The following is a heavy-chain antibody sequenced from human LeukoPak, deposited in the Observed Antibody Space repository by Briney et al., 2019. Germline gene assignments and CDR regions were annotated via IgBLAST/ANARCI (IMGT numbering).Heavy chain of an antibody. CDR2: IKQDGSEK. J-gene: IGHJ4*02. Sequence: GGSLRLSCAASGFTFSSYGRTWVRQAPGKGLEWVANIKQDGSEKSYVDSVKGRFTISRDNAKNSLYLQMNSLRAEDTAVYYCARDLRGYSYGHDYWGQGTLVTVSS. V-gene: IGHV3-7*01. CDR3: ARDLRGYSYGHDY. D-gene: IGHD5-18*01. CDR1: GFTFSSYG.